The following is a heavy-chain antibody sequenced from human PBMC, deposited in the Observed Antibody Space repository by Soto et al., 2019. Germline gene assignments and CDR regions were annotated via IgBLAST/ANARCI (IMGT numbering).Heavy chain of an antibody. J-gene: IGHJ4*02. CDR2: ISGSGGST. CDR1: GFTFSSYA. CDR3: AKGGPYSSGWYEYYFDY. D-gene: IGHD6-19*01. V-gene: IGHV3-23*01. Sequence: VVSLILSCAASGFTFSSYAMSWVRQAPGKGLEWVSAISGSGGSTYYADSVKGRFTISRDNSKNTLYLQMNSLRAEDTAVYYCAKGGPYSSGWYEYYFDYWGQGTLVTVSS.